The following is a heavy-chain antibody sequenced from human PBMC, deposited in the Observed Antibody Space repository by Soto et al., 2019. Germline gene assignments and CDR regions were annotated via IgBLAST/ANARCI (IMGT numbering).Heavy chain of an antibody. J-gene: IGHJ4*02. CDR1: GFSFSGSW. CDR2: VNSDGTT. CDR3: ARDLGYNSPGD. Sequence: EVQLVESGGNLVQPGGSPRLSCAASGFSFSGSWMYWVRQTPGKGLVWISRVNSDGTTNYVDSVRGRFTISRDKAKNTLYLQMNSLRVEDTAVYYCARDLGYNSPGDWGQGTLVTVSS. D-gene: IGHD1-1*01. V-gene: IGHV3-74*01.